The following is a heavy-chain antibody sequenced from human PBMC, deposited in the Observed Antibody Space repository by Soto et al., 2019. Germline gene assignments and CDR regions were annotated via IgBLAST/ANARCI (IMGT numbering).Heavy chain of an antibody. Sequence: GASLRLSCTASGFTFHIFGMSWVRQAPGKGLEWVSGIGGGDTYYADSVQGRFTISRDNSMNTVFLQMTSLRAEDTAIYYCAKDRQDHNPVWDPFDVWGRGTMVTVSS. J-gene: IGHJ3*01. CDR1: GFTFHIFG. CDR3: AKDRQDHNPVWDPFDV. V-gene: IGHV3-23*01. D-gene: IGHD2-21*01. CDR2: IGGGDT.